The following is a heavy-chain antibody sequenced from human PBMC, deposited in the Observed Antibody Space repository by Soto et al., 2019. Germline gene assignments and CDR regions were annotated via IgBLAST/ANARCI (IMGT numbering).Heavy chain of an antibody. CDR2: VSGSGGTI. CDR3: AKFRGQGYAEYHFDS. CDR1: GFTFRSYA. V-gene: IGHV3-23*01. J-gene: IGHJ4*02. D-gene: IGHD3-10*01. Sequence: EVQLLESGGGLVQPGGSLRLSCAASGFTFRSYAMSWVRQAPGKGLEWVSSVSGSGGTIIYADSVKGRFTISRDNSKTTVYLQMNSLRAEDTAVYYCAKFRGQGYAEYHFDSWGQGTLVTVSS.